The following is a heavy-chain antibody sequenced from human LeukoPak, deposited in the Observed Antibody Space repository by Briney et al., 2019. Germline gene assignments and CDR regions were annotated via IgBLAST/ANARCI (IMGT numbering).Heavy chain of an antibody. CDR2: IYYSGST. CDR3: ATNYYDSSGYDNWFDP. Sequence: SETLSLTCAVYGGSFSGSYWSWIRQPPGKGLEWIGYIYYSGSTNYNPSLKSRVTISVDTSKNQFSLKLSSVTAADTAVYFCATNYYDSSGYDNWFDPWGQGTLVTVSS. J-gene: IGHJ5*02. CDR1: GGSFSGSY. V-gene: IGHV4-59*01. D-gene: IGHD3-22*01.